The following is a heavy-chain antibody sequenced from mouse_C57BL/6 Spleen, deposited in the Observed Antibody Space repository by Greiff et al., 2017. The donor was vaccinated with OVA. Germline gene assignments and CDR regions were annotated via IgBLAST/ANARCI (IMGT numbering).Heavy chain of an antibody. D-gene: IGHD1-2*01. CDR1: GYTFTDYE. CDR2: IDPETGGT. Sequence: VKLQQSGAELVRPGASVTLSCKASGYTFTDYEMHWVKQTPVHGLEWIGAIDPETGGTAYNQKFKGKAILTADKSSSTAYMELRSLTSEDSAVYYCTRWDYYGPMDYWGQGTSVTVSS. V-gene: IGHV1-15*01. J-gene: IGHJ4*01. CDR3: TRWDYYGPMDY.